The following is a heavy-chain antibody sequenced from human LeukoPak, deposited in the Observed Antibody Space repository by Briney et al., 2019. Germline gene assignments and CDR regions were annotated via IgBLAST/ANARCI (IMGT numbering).Heavy chain of an antibody. CDR3: ATGVCSGGNCPYFDY. CDR2: MYRGGST. CDR1: GLTVSSNY. Sequence: PGGSLRLSCAASGLTVSSNYMIWVRQAPGKGLEWVSFMYRGGSTYYADSVKGRFSISRDNSNNTLYLQMNSLRADDTAVYYCATGVCSGGNCPYFDYWGQGSLVTVSP. V-gene: IGHV3-66*01. D-gene: IGHD2-15*01. J-gene: IGHJ4*02.